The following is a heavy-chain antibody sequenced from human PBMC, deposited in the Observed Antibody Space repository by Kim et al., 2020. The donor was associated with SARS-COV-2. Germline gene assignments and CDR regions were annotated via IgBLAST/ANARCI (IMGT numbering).Heavy chain of an antibody. Sequence: SVKVSCKASGGTFSSYAISWVRQAPGQGLEWMGRIIPILGIANYAQKFQGRVTITADKSTSTAYMELSSLRSEDTAVYYCARDEVGDIVVVVAALVYYYGMDVWGQGTTVTVSS. J-gene: IGHJ6*02. CDR3: ARDEVGDIVVVVAALVYYYGMDV. V-gene: IGHV1-69*04. CDR2: IIPILGIA. D-gene: IGHD2-15*01. CDR1: GGTFSSYA.